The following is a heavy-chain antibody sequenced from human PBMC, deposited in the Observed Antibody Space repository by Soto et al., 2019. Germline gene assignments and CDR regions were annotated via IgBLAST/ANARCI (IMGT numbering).Heavy chain of an antibody. CDR2: INHSGST. D-gene: IGHD2-15*01. CDR1: GGSFSGYY. V-gene: IGHV4-34*01. CDR3: ARLDRYCSGGSCYPAAFDI. J-gene: IGHJ3*02. Sequence: SETLSLTCAVYGGSFSGYYWSWIRQPPGKGLEWIGEINHSGSTNYIPSLKSRVTISVDTSKNQFSLKLSSVTAADTAVYYCARLDRYCSGGSCYPAAFDIWGQGTMVTVSS.